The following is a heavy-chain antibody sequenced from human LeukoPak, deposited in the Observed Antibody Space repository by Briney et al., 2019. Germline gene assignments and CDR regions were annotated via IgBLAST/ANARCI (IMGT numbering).Heavy chain of an antibody. J-gene: IGHJ3*02. CDR3: ARDKYSSSWFLSDAFDI. Sequence: GGSLRLSCAASGFTFSSYSMNWVRQAPGKGLEWVANIKQDGSEKYYVDSVKGRFTISRDNAKNSLYLQMNSLRAEDTAVYYCARDKYSSSWFLSDAFDIWGQGTMVTVSS. CDR2: IKQDGSEK. V-gene: IGHV3-7*01. CDR1: GFTFSSYS. D-gene: IGHD6-13*01.